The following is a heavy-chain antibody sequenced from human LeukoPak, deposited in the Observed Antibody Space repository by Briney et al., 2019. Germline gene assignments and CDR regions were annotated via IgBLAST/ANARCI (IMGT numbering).Heavy chain of an antibody. D-gene: IGHD3-22*01. Sequence: SETLSLTCTVSGDSISSYYWSWIRQPPGKGLEWIGYIYYSGSTNYNPSLKSRVTISVDTSKNQFSLKLSSATAADTAVYFCARSERIIMILGGAFDVWGQGTMVTVSS. V-gene: IGHV4-59*08. CDR3: ARSERIIMILGGAFDV. CDR2: IYYSGST. CDR1: GDSISSYY. J-gene: IGHJ3*01.